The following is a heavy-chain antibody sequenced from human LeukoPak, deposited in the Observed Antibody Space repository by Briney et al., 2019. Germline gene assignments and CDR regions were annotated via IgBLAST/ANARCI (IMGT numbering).Heavy chain of an antibody. V-gene: IGHV4-31*03. J-gene: IGHJ6*02. CDR2: IYYSGST. CDR3: ARDNGVMGSGSYYYYYGMDV. D-gene: IGHD3-10*01. CDR1: GGSISSGGYY. Sequence: SQTLSLTCTVSGGSISSGGYYWSWIRQHPGKGLEWIGYIYYSGSTYYNPSLKSRVTISVDTSKNQFSLKLSSVTAADTAVYYCARDNGVMGSGSYYYYYGMDVWGQGTTVTVSS.